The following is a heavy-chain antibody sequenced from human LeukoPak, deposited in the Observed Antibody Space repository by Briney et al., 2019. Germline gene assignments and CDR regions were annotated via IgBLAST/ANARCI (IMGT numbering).Heavy chain of an antibody. D-gene: IGHD6-19*01. V-gene: IGHV5-51*01. CDR3: ARQVVTAGIAVAGTLRYFDY. CDR2: IYPGDSDT. CDR1: GYSFTSYW. J-gene: IGHJ4*02. Sequence: GESLKISCKDAGYSFTSYWIGWVRQMPGKGLERMGIIYPGDSDTRYSPSFQGQVTISADKSISTAYLQWSSLKASDTAMYYCARQVVTAGIAVAGTLRYFDYWGQGTLVTVSS.